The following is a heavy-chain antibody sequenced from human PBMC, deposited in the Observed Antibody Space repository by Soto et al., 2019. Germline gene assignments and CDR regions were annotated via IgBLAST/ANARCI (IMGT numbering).Heavy chain of an antibody. CDR1: GYTFTSYG. J-gene: IGHJ4*02. CDR3: ARDGDGYNYFGLSFDY. V-gene: IGHV1-18*01. D-gene: IGHD5-12*01. CDR2: ISAYNGNT. Sequence: GASVKVSCKASGYTFTSYGISWVRQAPGQGLEWMGWISAYNGNTNYAQKLQGRVTMTTDTSTSTAYMELRSLRSDDTAVYYCARDGDGYNYFGLSFDYWGQGTLVTVSS.